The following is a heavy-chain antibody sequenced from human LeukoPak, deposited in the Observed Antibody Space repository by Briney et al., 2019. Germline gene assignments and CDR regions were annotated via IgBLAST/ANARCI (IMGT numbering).Heavy chain of an antibody. J-gene: IGHJ4*02. D-gene: IGHD3-10*01. Sequence: GGSLRLSCAASGFTFSSYVMSWVRQAPGKGLDWVSVISGSGGTTYYADSVKGRFTISRDNAKNSLYLQMNSLRAEDTAVYYCARAVLYYYGSGGYIDYWGQGTLVTVSS. V-gene: IGHV3-23*01. CDR1: GFTFSSYV. CDR3: ARAVLYYYGSGGYIDY. CDR2: ISGSGGTT.